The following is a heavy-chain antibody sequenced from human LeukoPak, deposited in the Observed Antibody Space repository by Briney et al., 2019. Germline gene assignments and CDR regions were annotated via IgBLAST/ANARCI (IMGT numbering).Heavy chain of an antibody. D-gene: IGHD6-13*01. CDR3: ATERFEAGQQLVRDAFDI. J-gene: IGHJ3*02. V-gene: IGHV1-18*01. Sequence: ASVKVSCKASGYTFTSYGISWVRQAPGQGLEWMGWISAYNGNTNYAQKLQGRVTMTTDTSTSTAYMELRSLRSDDTAVYYCATERFEAGQQLVRDAFDIWGQGTMVTVSS. CDR2: ISAYNGNT. CDR1: GYTFTSYG.